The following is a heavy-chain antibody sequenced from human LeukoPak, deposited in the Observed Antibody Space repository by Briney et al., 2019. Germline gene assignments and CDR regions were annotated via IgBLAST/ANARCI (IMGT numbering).Heavy chain of an antibody. CDR1: GFTFTSSA. V-gene: IGHV1-58*02. CDR2: IVVGSGNT. J-gene: IGHJ6*03. D-gene: IGHD4-17*01. Sequence: GTSVKVSCKASGFTFTSSAMQWVRQARGQRLEWIGWIVVGSGNTNYAQKFQERVTITRDMSTSTAYVELSSLRSEDTAVYYCAAAYGATGSRYYYYMDVWGKGTTVTVSS. CDR3: AAAYGATGSRYYYYMDV.